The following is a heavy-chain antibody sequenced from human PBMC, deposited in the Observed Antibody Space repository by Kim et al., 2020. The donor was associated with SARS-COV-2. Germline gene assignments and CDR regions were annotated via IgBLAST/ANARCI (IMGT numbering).Heavy chain of an antibody. Sequence: GGSLRLSCAASGFTFSSYGMHWVRQAPGKGLEWVAVISYDGSNKYYADSVKGRFTISRDNSKNTLYLQMNSLRAEDTAVYYCAKDLFRARGRGGTIANIVPPYFDYWGQGTLVTVSS. CDR1: GFTFSSYG. CDR2: ISYDGSNK. J-gene: IGHJ4*02. CDR3: AKDLFRARGRGGTIANIVPPYFDY. V-gene: IGHV3-30*18. D-gene: IGHD1-7*01.